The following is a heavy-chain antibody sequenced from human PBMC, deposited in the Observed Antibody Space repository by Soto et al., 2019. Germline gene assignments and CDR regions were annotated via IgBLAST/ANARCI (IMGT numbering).Heavy chain of an antibody. CDR3: ASGPSGDKVDY. D-gene: IGHD1-26*01. Sequence: QVQLRESGPGLVEPSQTLSLTCTVSGGSSSSGDYYWSWIRQSPGMGLEWIGHIYTGGNTYTNPSLKSRVTVSVDTSKNQFPLKLNSVTAADTAVYYCASGPSGDKVDYWGQGTLVTVTS. J-gene: IGHJ4*02. CDR1: GGSSSSGDYY. CDR2: IYTGGNT. V-gene: IGHV4-30-4*01.